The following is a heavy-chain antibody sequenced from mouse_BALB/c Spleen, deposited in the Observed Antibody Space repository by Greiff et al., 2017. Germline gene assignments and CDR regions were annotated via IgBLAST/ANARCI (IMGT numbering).Heavy chain of an antibody. CDR1: GFTFSSYA. V-gene: IGHV5-9-3*01. J-gene: IGHJ2*01. Sequence: EVQLVESGGGLVKPGGSLKLSCAASGFTFSSYAMSWVRQTPEKRLEWVATISSGGSYTYYPDSVKGRFTISRDNAKNTLYLQMSSLRSEDTAMYYCARQRDYYFDYWGQGTTLTVSS. CDR2: ISSGGSYT. CDR3: ARQRDYYFDY.